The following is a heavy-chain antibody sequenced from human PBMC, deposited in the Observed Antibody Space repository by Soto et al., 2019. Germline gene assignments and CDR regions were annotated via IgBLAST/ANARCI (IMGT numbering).Heavy chain of an antibody. CDR2: IIPIFGTA. Sequence: SVKVSCKASGGTFSSYAISWVRQAPGQGLEWMGGIIPIFGTANYAQKFQGRVTITADESTSTAYMELSSLRSEDTAVYYCARGGPNYDYVWGSSPDAFDIWGQGTTVTVSS. D-gene: IGHD3-16*01. V-gene: IGHV1-69*13. CDR3: ARGGPNYDYVWGSSPDAFDI. J-gene: IGHJ3*02. CDR1: GGTFSSYA.